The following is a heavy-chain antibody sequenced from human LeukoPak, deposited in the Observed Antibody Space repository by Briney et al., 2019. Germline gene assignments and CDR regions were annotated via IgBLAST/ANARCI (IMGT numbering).Heavy chain of an antibody. CDR2: MYTSGST. D-gene: IGHD3-16*01. CDR3: AGMIGYFDF. CDR1: GGSISSSSYY. J-gene: IGHJ4*02. Sequence: PSETLSLTCTVSGGSISSSSYYWSWIRQPAGKRLELIGRMYTSGSTHYNPSLKSRVTISRDTSTNQFSLKLTSVTAADTAVYYRAGMIGYFDFWGQGTLVTVSS. V-gene: IGHV4-61*02.